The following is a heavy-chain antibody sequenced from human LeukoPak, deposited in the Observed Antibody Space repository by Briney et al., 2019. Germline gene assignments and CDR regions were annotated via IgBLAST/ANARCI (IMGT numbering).Heavy chain of an antibody. CDR3: ARAGQWLVDDAFDI. V-gene: IGHV1-3*01. Sequence: GASVKVSCKASGYTFTSYAMHWVRQAPGQRLEWMGWINAGNGNTKYSQKFQGRVTITRDTSASTAYMEPSSLRSEDTAVYYCARAGQWLVDDAFDIWGQGTMVTVSS. CDR1: GYTFTSYA. CDR2: INAGNGNT. D-gene: IGHD6-19*01. J-gene: IGHJ3*02.